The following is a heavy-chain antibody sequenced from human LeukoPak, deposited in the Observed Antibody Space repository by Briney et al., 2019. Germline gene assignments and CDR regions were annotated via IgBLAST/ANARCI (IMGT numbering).Heavy chain of an antibody. V-gene: IGHV4-59*01. Sequence: PSETLSLTCTVSGGAITGYYWCWIRQPPGKGLEWIGYIYYSGSTNYNPSLKSRVTMSVDTSKKQFSLKLSSVTAADTAVYYCARGRPPHDYGTLFDYWGQGTLVTVSS. D-gene: IGHD4-17*01. CDR1: GGAITGYY. J-gene: IGHJ4*02. CDR3: ARGRPPHDYGTLFDY. CDR2: IYYSGST.